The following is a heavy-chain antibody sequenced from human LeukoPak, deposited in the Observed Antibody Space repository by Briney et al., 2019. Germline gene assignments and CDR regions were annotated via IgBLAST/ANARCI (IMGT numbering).Heavy chain of an antibody. J-gene: IGHJ4*02. CDR2: INAGNGNT. D-gene: IGHD2-21*02. V-gene: IGHV1-3*01. CDR3: AREGGGDCFYDY. Sequence: ASVKVSCKASGYTFTSYAMHWVRQAPGQRLEWMGWINAGNGNTKYSQKFQGRVTITRHTSASTAYMELSSLRSEDTAVYYCAREGGGDCFYDYWGQGTLVTVSS. CDR1: GYTFTSYA.